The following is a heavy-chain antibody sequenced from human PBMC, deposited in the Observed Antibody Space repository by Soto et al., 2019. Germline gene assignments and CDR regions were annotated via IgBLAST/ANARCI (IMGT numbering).Heavy chain of an antibody. CDR1: GDIFSGYS. D-gene: IGHD5-12*01. Sequence: QVQLVQSGAEVKKPGSSVKVSCKTSGDIFSGYSISWVRQAPGQGLEWMGGIIPIFGTTTYAQRFHGRVKITADKSTSTVYMELYSLKSEDTAVYYCARDLGSGYDTGDYWGQGTLVTVSS. V-gene: IGHV1-69*14. J-gene: IGHJ4*02. CDR2: IIPIFGTT. CDR3: ARDLGSGYDTGDY.